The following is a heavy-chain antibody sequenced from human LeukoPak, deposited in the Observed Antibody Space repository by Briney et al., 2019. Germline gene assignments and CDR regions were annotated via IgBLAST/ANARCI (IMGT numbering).Heavy chain of an antibody. CDR2: IIPIFGTA. V-gene: IGHV1-69*01. Sequence: ASVKVSCEAPGGTFSSYAISWVRQAPGQGLEWMGGIIPIFGTANYAQKFQGRVTITADESTSTAYMELSSLRSEDTAVYYCARNSGLRYFREASYYYGMDVWGQGTTVTVSS. D-gene: IGHD3-9*01. J-gene: IGHJ6*02. CDR3: ARNSGLRYFREASYYYGMDV. CDR1: GGTFSSYA.